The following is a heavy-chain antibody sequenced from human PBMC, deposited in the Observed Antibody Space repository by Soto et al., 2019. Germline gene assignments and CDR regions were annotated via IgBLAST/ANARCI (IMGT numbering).Heavy chain of an antibody. Sequence: QVQLQESGPGLVKPSETLSLTCTVSGASVSSGSHYWSWIRQPPGKGLEWIGCIYYSGSTNYNPSLKSRVPISVDTSKNQFSLKLSSVTAADTAVYYCVRATTHFDRWGQGTLVAVSS. V-gene: IGHV4-61*01. J-gene: IGHJ4*02. CDR2: IYYSGST. D-gene: IGHD3-9*01. CDR3: VRATTHFDR. CDR1: GASVSSGSHY.